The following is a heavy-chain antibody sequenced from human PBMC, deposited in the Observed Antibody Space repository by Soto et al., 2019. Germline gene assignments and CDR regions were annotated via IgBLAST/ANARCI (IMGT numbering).Heavy chain of an antibody. CDR2: INGGGDTT. CDR3: ARGRGSGWYFYFDY. Sequence: GESLKISCAASAFTFNIYAMTWVRQAPGKGLEWVSVINGGGDTTYYADSVKGRFTISRDNPKDTLYLQMNSLRAEDTAVYYCARGRGSGWYFYFDYWGQGTLVTVSS. CDR1: AFTFNIYA. V-gene: IGHV3-23*01. D-gene: IGHD6-19*01. J-gene: IGHJ4*02.